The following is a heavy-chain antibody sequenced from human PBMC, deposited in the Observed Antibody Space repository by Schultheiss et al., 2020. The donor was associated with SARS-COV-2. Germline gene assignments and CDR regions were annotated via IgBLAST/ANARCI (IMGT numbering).Heavy chain of an antibody. D-gene: IGHD5-18*01. Sequence: GGSLRLSCAASGFTFDDYAMHWVRQAPGKGLEWVSGISWNSGSIGYADSVKGRFTITRDNAKNSLYLQMNSLRAEDTAVYYCAKQQGGYSYPPGQFDYWGQGTLVTVSS. V-gene: IGHV3-9*01. J-gene: IGHJ4*02. CDR3: AKQQGGYSYPPGQFDY. CDR1: GFTFDDYA. CDR2: ISWNSGSI.